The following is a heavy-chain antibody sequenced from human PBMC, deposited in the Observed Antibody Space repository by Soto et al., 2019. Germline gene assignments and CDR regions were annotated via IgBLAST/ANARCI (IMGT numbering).Heavy chain of an antibody. Sequence: SVKVSCKASGGTFSSYAISWVRQAPGQGLEWMGGIIPIFGTANYAQKFQGRVTITADKSTSTAYMELSSLRSEDTAVYYCARDGGYCTNGVCSGFDYWGQGTLVTVPQ. CDR3: ARDGGYCTNGVCSGFDY. CDR2: IIPIFGTA. CDR1: GGTFSSYA. D-gene: IGHD2-8*01. V-gene: IGHV1-69*06. J-gene: IGHJ4*02.